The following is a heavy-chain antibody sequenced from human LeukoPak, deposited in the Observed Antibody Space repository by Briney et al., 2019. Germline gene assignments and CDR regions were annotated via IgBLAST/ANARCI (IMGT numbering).Heavy chain of an antibody. D-gene: IGHD6-13*01. CDR2: IYYSGST. J-gene: IGHJ4*02. Sequence: PSETLSLTCAVYGGSFSGYYWGWIRQPPGKGLEWIGSIYYSGSTYYNPSLKSRVTISVDTSKNQFSLKLSSVTAADTAVYYCARHGVRDSSSWYVGLVDYWGQGTLVTVSS. V-gene: IGHV4-39*01. CDR1: GGSFSGYY. CDR3: ARHGVRDSSSWYVGLVDY.